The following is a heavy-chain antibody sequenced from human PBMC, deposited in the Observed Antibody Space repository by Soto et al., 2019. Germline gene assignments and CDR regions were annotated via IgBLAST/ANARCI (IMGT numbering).Heavy chain of an antibody. Sequence: QVQLQESGPGLVKPSQTLSLTCTVSGGSISSGGYYWSWIRQHPGKGLEWIGYIYYSGSTYYNPSLKSRVTISEDTSKNQLSLNLSSVTAADTAVYYCARRLRYFDWSKNWFDPWGQGTLVTVSS. CDR1: GGSISSGGYY. D-gene: IGHD3-9*01. J-gene: IGHJ5*02. CDR3: ARRLRYFDWSKNWFDP. CDR2: IYYSGST. V-gene: IGHV4-31*03.